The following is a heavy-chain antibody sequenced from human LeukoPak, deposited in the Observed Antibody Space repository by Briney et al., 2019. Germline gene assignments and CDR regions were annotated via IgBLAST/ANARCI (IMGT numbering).Heavy chain of an antibody. Sequence: SQTLSLTCALSGDSVSSNSAAWNWVRQSPSRGLEWLGRTYYRSKWYNDYAVSVKSRITVNPDTSKNQFSLQLNSLTPEDTAVYYCARDRGDPYCTGGNCYHNWFDPWGRGTLVTVSS. D-gene: IGHD2-15*01. CDR2: TYYRSKWYN. V-gene: IGHV6-1*01. CDR3: ARDRGDPYCTGGNCYHNWFDP. J-gene: IGHJ5*02. CDR1: GDSVSSNSAA.